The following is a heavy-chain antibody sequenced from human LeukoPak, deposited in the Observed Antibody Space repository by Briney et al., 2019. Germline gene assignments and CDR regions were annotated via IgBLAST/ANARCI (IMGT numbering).Heavy chain of an antibody. J-gene: IGHJ5*02. CDR3: ARHKRGRSWIAVAGPGFDP. Sequence: SETLSLTCTVSGGSISSSSYYWSWIRQPPGKGLEWIGEINHSGSTNYNPSLKSRVTISVDTSKNQFSLKLSSVTAADTAVYYCARHKRGRSWIAVAGPGFDPWGQGTLVTVSS. CDR1: GGSISSSSYY. CDR2: INHSGST. V-gene: IGHV4-39*01. D-gene: IGHD6-19*01.